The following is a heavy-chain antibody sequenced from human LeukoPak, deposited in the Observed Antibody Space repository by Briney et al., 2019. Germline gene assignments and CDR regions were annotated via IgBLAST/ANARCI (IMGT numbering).Heavy chain of an antibody. CDR1: GYTFTSYG. D-gene: IGHD3-3*01. Sequence: GASVKVSCKASGYTFTSYGISWVRQAPGQGLEWMGWISAYNGNTNYAQKLQGRVTMTTDTSTSTAYMELSSLRSEDTAVYYCATARSGSIFGDDMYYFDYWGQGTLVTVSS. V-gene: IGHV1-18*01. J-gene: IGHJ4*02. CDR3: ATARSGSIFGDDMYYFDY. CDR2: ISAYNGNT.